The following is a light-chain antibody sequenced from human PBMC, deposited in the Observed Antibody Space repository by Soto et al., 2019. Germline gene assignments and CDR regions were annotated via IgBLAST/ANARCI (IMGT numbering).Light chain of an antibody. CDR3: QSYDSTLSGLYV. V-gene: IGLV1-40*01. CDR1: SANIGAGYD. J-gene: IGLJ1*01. Sequence: QSALTQPPSMSGAPGQRVTISCTGTSANIGAGYDVHWYQQLPGMAPKLLIYGNNKRPSGVPDRFSGSKSGTSASLAITGLQAEDEADYYCQSYDSTLSGLYVLGTGTKVPVL. CDR2: GNN.